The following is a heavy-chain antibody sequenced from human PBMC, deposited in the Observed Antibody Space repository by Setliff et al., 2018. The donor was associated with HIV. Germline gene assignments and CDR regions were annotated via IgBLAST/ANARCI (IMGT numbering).Heavy chain of an antibody. D-gene: IGHD1-1*01. V-gene: IGHV4-34*01. CDR2: INHSGST. Sequence: SETLSLTCAVYGGSLNDYYWSWIRLPPGKGLEWIGEINHSGSTNYNPSLKSRVTISVDTSKIQFSLKLTSVTAADTAVYYCARDWNHYFYYMDVWGKGTTVTVS. J-gene: IGHJ6*03. CDR1: GGSLNDYY. CDR3: ARDWNHYFYYMDV.